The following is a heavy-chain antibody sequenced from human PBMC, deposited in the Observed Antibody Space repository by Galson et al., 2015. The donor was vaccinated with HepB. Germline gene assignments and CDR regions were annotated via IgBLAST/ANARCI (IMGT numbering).Heavy chain of an antibody. D-gene: IGHD3-10*01. CDR1: GGTFSSYA. J-gene: IGHJ6*02. CDR2: IIPIFGTA. CDR3: ARVVSSSGITMVRGVPAVEVGYYYYGMDV. Sequence: SVKVSCKASGGTFSSYAISWVRQAPGQGLEWMGGIIPIFGTANYAQKFQGRVTITADKSTSTAYMELSSLRSEDTAVYYCARVVSSSGITMVRGVPAVEVGYYYYGMDVWGQGTTVTVSS. V-gene: IGHV1-69*06.